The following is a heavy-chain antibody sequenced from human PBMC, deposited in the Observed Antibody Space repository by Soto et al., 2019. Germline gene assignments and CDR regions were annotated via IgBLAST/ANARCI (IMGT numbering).Heavy chain of an antibody. J-gene: IGHJ5*02. CDR1: GGSFSGYY. Sequence: ETPYLTCAVNGGSFSGYYWSWIRQPPGKGLEWIGEINHSGSTNYNPSLKSRVTISVDTSKNQFSLKLSSVTAADTAVYYCARGSRIRFLEWLLGNWFDPWGQGTLVTVSS. CDR3: ARGSRIRFLEWLLGNWFDP. D-gene: IGHD3-3*01. V-gene: IGHV4-34*01. CDR2: INHSGST.